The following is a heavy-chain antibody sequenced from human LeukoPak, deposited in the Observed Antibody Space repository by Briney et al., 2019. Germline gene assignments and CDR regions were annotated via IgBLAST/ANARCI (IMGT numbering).Heavy chain of an antibody. J-gene: IGHJ4*02. Sequence: PGGSLRLSCAASGFTLSSYAMSWVRQAPGKGLEWVSAISDSGNTYHADSVKGRFTISRDSSKNTLFLQMNRLRPEDAAVYYCARSPRYYFDYWGQGTLVTVSS. CDR3: ARSPRYYFDY. V-gene: IGHV3-23*01. CDR1: GFTLSSYA. CDR2: ISDSGNT.